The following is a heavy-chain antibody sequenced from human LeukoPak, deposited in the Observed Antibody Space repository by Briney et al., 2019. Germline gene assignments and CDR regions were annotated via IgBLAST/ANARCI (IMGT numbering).Heavy chain of an antibody. Sequence: ASVKVSCKVTGYTLTELSMHWVRQAPGKGLEWMGGFDPEDGETIYAQKFQGRVTMTEDTSTDTAYMELSSLRSEDTAVYYCATGSMVRGVYWGPYYYYGMDVWGQGTTVTVSS. CDR3: ATGSMVRGVYWGPYYYYGMDV. CDR2: FDPEDGET. V-gene: IGHV1-24*01. CDR1: GYTLTELS. D-gene: IGHD3-10*01. J-gene: IGHJ6*02.